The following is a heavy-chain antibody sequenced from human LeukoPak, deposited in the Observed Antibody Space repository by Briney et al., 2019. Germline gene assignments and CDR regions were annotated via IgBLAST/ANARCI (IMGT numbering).Heavy chain of an antibody. CDR1: GYTFTSYD. D-gene: IGHD5-18*01. V-gene: IGHV1-8*01. CDR2: MNPNSGNT. CDR3: ARQEGTAPNWFDP. J-gene: IGHJ5*02. Sequence: ASVKVSCKASGYTFTSYDINWVRQATGQGLEWMGWMNPNSGNTGYAQKFQGRVTMIRNTSISTAYMELSSLRSEDTAVYYCARQEGTAPNWFDPWGQGTLVTVSS.